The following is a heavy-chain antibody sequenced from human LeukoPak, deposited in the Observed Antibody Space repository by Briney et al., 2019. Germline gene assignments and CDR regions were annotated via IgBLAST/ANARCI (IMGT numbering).Heavy chain of an antibody. CDR2: INHSGST. V-gene: IGHV4-34*01. Sequence: PSETLSLTCAVYGGSFSGYYWSWIRQPPGKGLEWIGEINHSGSTNYNPSLKSRVTISVDTSKNQFSLKLSSVTAADTAVYYCARGRYLVPAAIPTKGSFDYWGQGTLVTVSS. CDR1: GGSFSGYY. CDR3: ARGRYLVPAAIPTKGSFDY. D-gene: IGHD2-2*02. J-gene: IGHJ4*02.